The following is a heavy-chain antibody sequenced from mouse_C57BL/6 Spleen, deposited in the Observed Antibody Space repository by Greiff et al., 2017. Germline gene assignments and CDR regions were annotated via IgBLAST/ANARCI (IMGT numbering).Heavy chain of an antibody. CDR1: GYAFTNYL. V-gene: IGHV1-54*01. J-gene: IGHJ4*01. CDR2: INPGSGGT. CDR3: ARGDDGYQGYAMDY. D-gene: IGHD2-3*01. Sequence: VHLVASGAELVRPGTSVKVSCKASGYAFTNYLIEWVKQRPGQGLEWIGVINPGSGGTNYNEQFKGKATLTADKSSSTAYMQLSSLTSEDSAVYYCARGDDGYQGYAMDYWGQGTSVTVSS.